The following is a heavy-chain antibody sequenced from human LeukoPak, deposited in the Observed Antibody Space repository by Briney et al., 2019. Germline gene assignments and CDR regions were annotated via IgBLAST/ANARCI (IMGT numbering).Heavy chain of an antibody. V-gene: IGHV4-34*01. Sequence: SETLSLTCAVYGGSFSGYYWSWIRQPPGKGLEWIGEINHSGSTNYNPSLKSRVTISVDTSKNQFSLKLSSVTAADTAVYYCAREGGLHPYYFDYWGQGTLVTVSS. J-gene: IGHJ4*02. D-gene: IGHD4-11*01. CDR2: INHSGST. CDR3: AREGGLHPYYFDY. CDR1: GGSFSGYY.